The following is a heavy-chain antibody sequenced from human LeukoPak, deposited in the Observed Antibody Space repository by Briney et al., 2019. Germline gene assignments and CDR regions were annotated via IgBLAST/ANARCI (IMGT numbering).Heavy chain of an antibody. D-gene: IGHD2-2*01. CDR3: ARDHLDYADFDH. J-gene: IGHJ4*02. CDR1: GFTFSGYN. CDR2: IGRYSNYR. Sequence: GGSLRLSCAASGFTFSGYNMNWVRQGPGEGLEWVSSIGRYSNYRNYADSVLGPFTISRHHATPSLYLQMNSLRAEDSAIYYCARDHLDYADFDHWGQGTLVTVSP. V-gene: IGHV3-21*01.